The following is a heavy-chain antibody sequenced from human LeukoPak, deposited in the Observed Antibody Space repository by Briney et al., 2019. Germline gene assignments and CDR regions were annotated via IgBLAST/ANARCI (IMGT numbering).Heavy chain of an antibody. CDR1: GFTLGNYW. CDR2: GDGDGSHS. V-gene: IGHV3-74*03. CDR3: AYSDHFDT. Sequence: GGSLRLSCAASGFTLGNYWMHWVRQAPGKGLVWVSRGDGDGSHSTYADSVKGRFTISRDNAKNTLYLQMNRLTGEDAAVYYCAYSDHFDTWGQGTLVTVSS. D-gene: IGHD4-17*01. J-gene: IGHJ4*02.